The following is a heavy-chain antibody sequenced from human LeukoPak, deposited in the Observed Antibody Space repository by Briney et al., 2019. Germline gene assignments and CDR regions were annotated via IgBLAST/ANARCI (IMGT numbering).Heavy chain of an antibody. V-gene: IGHV5-51*01. D-gene: IGHD3-22*01. CDR1: GYSFTSYW. Sequence: GESLKISCKGSGYSFTSYWIGWVRQMPGKGLEWMGIIYPGDSDTRYSPSFQGQVTISADKSISTAYLQWSSLKASDTAMYYCARIYYDSSGYYREDDAFDIWGQGTMVTVSS. CDR3: ARIYYDSSGYYREDDAFDI. CDR2: IYPGDSDT. J-gene: IGHJ3*02.